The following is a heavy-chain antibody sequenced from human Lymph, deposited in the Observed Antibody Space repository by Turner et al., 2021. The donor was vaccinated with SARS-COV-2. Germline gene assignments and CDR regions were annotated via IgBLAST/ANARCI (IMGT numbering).Heavy chain of an antibody. CDR1: GGTFSSYA. J-gene: IGHJ5*02. D-gene: IGHD1-26*01. CDR2: IIPILVIA. CDR3: ARGRLYSYSWSYYSWFDP. V-gene: IGHV1-69*04. Sequence: QVQLVQSGAEVKKPGSSVKVSCRACGGTFSSYAINWVRQTPGQGLDGMGRIIPILVIANYAKKSQGRVPITAEKSTSTAYMELRSLRSENTAVYDCARGRLYSYSWSYYSWFDPWGQGTLVTVSS.